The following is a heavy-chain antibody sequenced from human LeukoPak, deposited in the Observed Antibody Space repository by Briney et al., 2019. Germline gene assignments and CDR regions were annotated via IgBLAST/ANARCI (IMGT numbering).Heavy chain of an antibody. Sequence: PGGSLRLSCAASGFSFSDYSMNWVRQAPGKGLEWVSFISSYRTYIYYADSLKGRFTISRDNAKNSLYLQMNSLRAEDTAVYYCARDSFAGYDSSGYSSYDYWGQGTLVTVSS. CDR2: ISSYRTYI. D-gene: IGHD3-22*01. J-gene: IGHJ4*02. CDR1: GFSFSDYS. CDR3: ARDSFAGYDSSGYSSYDY. V-gene: IGHV3-21*01.